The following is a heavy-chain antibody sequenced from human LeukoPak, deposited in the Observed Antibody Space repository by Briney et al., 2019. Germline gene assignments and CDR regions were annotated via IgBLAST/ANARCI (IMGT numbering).Heavy chain of an antibody. J-gene: IGHJ3*02. CDR2: IYTSGST. V-gene: IGHV4-4*07. CDR3: ARDRWSNWNHRGDAFDI. D-gene: IGHD1-1*01. Sequence: SETLSLTCTVSGGSISSYYWSWIRQPAGKGLEWIGRIYTSGSTNYNPSLKSRVTMSVDTSKNQFSLKLSSVTAADTAVYYCARDRWSNWNHRGDAFDIWGQGTMVTVSS. CDR1: GGSISSYY.